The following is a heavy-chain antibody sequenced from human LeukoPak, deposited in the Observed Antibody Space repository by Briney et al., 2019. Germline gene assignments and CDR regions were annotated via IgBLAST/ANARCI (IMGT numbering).Heavy chain of an antibody. V-gene: IGHV3-43*02. CDR2: TGGDGITT. CDR3: ARDHVYGGADY. Sequence: PGGCLRLSCAASGFTFHNYAIHWVRQAPGKGLEWVSLTGGDGITTYFADSVKGRFTISRDNSKISLFLQMNSLRTEDTALYYCARDHVYGGADYWGQGTLVTV. D-gene: IGHD5/OR15-5a*01. CDR1: GFTFHNYA. J-gene: IGHJ4*02.